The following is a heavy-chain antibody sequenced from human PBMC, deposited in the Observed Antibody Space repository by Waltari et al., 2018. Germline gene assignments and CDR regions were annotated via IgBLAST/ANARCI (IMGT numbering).Heavy chain of an antibody. CDR1: GVSISSYY. V-gene: IGHV4-4*07. CDR2: ISTSGST. CDR3: AGDGGGGGSYGEIYLDY. J-gene: IGHJ4*02. D-gene: IGHD1-26*01. Sequence: QVQLQESGPGLVKPSQTLSLTCTVSGVSISSYYRSWIRQPAGKGREWIGRISTSGSTNDNPSLKSRVTMSVDTSKNQFSLKLSSVTAADTAVYYGAGDGGGGGSYGEIYLDYWGQGTLVTVSS.